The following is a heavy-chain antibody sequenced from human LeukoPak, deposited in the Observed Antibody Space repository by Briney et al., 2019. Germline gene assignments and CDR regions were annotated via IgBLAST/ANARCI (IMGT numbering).Heavy chain of an antibody. D-gene: IGHD4-17*01. CDR2: INPNSGGT. Sequence: ASVKVSCKASGYTFTGYYMHWVRQAPGQGLDWMGWINPNSGGTNYAQKFQGRVTMTRDTSISTAYMELSRLRSDDTAVYYCARDLDTVTTRDYWGQGTLVTVSS. CDR3: ARDLDTVTTRDY. V-gene: IGHV1-2*02. CDR1: GYTFTGYY. J-gene: IGHJ4*02.